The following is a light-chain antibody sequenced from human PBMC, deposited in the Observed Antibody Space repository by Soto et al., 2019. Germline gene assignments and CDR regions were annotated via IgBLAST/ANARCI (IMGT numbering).Light chain of an antibody. CDR1: QGISNY. V-gene: IGKV1-27*01. CDR2: AAS. CDR3: QKYYCATLH. Sequence: DIQMTQSPSSLSASVGDRVTITCRASQGISNYLAWYQQKPGKVPKLLIYAASTLQSGVPSRLSGSRPVSDSTFTNTTLQPKDVAPYYCQKYYCATLHFGGGTKVVIK. J-gene: IGKJ4*01.